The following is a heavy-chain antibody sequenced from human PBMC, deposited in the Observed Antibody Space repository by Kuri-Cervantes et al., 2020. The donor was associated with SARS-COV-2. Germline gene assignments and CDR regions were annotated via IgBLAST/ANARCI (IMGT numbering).Heavy chain of an antibody. Sequence: SVKVSCKASGGTFSSYAISWVRQAPGQGLEWMGGIIPILGIANYAQKLQGRVTMTTDTSTSTAYTELRSLRSDDTAVYYCACATYYYDSSGYFLPQALEYWGQGTLVTVSS. J-gene: IGHJ4*02. CDR2: IIPILGIA. CDR1: GGTFSSYA. V-gene: IGHV1-69*10. D-gene: IGHD3-22*01. CDR3: ACATYYYDSSGYFLPQALEY.